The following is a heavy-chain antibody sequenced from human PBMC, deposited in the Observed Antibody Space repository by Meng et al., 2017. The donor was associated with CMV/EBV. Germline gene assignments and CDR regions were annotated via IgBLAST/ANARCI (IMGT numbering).Heavy chain of an antibody. D-gene: IGHD2-2*02. CDR3: ARDHGYCGSTSCYRNLDC. J-gene: IGHJ4*02. CDR2: ISYDGTDK. V-gene: IGHV3-30*04. CDR1: GFTFSSYA. Sequence: GGSLRLSCAASGFTFSSYAMHWVRQAPGKGLEWVAVISYDGTDKYYGYSVKGRFTISRDNSKNTLYLQMNSLRAEDTAVYYCARDHGYCGSTSCYRNLDCWGQGTLVTVSS.